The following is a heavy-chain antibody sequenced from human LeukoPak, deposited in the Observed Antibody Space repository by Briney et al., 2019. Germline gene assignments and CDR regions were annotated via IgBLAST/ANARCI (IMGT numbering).Heavy chain of an antibody. Sequence: SETLSLTCTVSGGSISSYYWSWIRQPAGKGLEWIGRIYTSGSTNYNPSLKSRVTISVDTSKNQFSLKLSSVTAADTVVYYCARLTQWLGSYYMDVWGKGTTVTISS. CDR2: IYTSGST. V-gene: IGHV4-4*07. J-gene: IGHJ6*03. D-gene: IGHD6-19*01. CDR3: ARLTQWLGSYYMDV. CDR1: GGSISSYY.